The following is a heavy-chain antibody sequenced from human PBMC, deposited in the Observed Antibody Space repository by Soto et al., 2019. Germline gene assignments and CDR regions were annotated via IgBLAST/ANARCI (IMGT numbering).Heavy chain of an antibody. V-gene: IGHV4-39*01. Sequence: SGSLTLTCTASGGSISGSPYYWAWLPQPTGQGLEWIGNVFYSESTYYNPPLKRRVTIAVDTSKNEFSLRLSSVTAADTAIYFCARGGLWSHLPRKSFFDPWGQGSLVTVSS. CDR2: VFYSEST. CDR1: GGSISGSPYY. J-gene: IGHJ5*02. D-gene: IGHD1-26*01. CDR3: ARGGLWSHLPRKSFFDP.